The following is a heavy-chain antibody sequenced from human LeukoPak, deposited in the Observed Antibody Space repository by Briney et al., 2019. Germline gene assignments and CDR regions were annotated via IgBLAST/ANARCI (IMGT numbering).Heavy chain of an antibody. CDR3: VRQGIVVVPGTIQYYYYYMDV. D-gene: IGHD2-2*02. V-gene: IGHV3-21*01. Sequence: GGSLRLSCAASGFTFSSYSMNWVRQAPGKGLEWVSSISSSSNYIYYVDSVKGRFTISRDNAKNSLYLQMNSLRVEDTAVYYCVRQGIVVVPGTIQYYYYYMDVWGKGTTVTVSS. CDR1: GFTFSSYS. J-gene: IGHJ6*03. CDR2: ISSSSNYI.